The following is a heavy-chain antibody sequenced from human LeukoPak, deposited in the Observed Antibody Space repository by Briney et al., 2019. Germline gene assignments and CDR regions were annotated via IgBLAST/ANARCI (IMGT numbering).Heavy chain of an antibody. CDR2: IYYSGST. CDR3: ARVRGSSWNTGYYYHYMDV. V-gene: IGHV4-39*07. CDR1: GGSISSSSYY. Sequence: SEALSLTCTVSGGSISSSSYYWGWIRQPPGKGLEWIGSIYYSGSTYYNPSLKSRVSMSVDTSKNQFSLNVTSVTAADTAVYYCARVRGSSWNTGYYYHYMDVWGKGTTVTVSS. J-gene: IGHJ6*03. D-gene: IGHD6-13*01.